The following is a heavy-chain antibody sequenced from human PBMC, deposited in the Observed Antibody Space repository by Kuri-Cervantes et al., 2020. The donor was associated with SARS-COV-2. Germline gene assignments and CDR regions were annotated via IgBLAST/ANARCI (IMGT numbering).Heavy chain of an antibody. CDR1: GGSISSSSYY. V-gene: IGHV4-61*01. CDR2: IYYSGST. J-gene: IGHJ5*02. Sequence: SETLSLTCTVSGGSISSSSYYWGWIRQPPGKGLEWIGYIYYSGSTNYNPSLKSRVTISVDTSKNQFSLKLSSVTAADTAVYYCARDPNANYNNWFDPWGQGTLVTVSS. D-gene: IGHD4/OR15-4a*01. CDR3: ARDPNANYNNWFDP.